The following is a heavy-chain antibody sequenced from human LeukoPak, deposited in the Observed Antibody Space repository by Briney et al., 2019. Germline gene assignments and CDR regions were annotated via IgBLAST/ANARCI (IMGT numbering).Heavy chain of an antibody. J-gene: IGHJ6*02. CDR3: AKGIAAAGTMVVASYYGMDV. Sequence: GGSLRLSCAASGFTFSSYAMSWVRQAPEKGLEWVSAISGRGGSTYYADSVKGRFTISRDNSKNTLYLQMNSLRAEDTAVYYCAKGIAAAGTMVVASYYGMDVWGQGTTVTVSS. CDR2: ISGRGGST. CDR1: GFTFSSYA. D-gene: IGHD6-13*01. V-gene: IGHV3-23*01.